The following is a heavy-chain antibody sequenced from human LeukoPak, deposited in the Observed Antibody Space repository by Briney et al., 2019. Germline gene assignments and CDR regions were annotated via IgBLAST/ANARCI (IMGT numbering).Heavy chain of an antibody. J-gene: IGHJ4*02. CDR2: IHHDGRI. D-gene: IGHD3-16*02. CDR1: GGSIDSTNW. V-gene: IGHV4/OR15-8*01. CDR3: ARSHDHLWGNYPDY. Sequence: SETLSLTCDVSGGSIDSTNWWNWVRQPPGKGLEWIGEIHHDGRINYNPSLKSRVTLSVDKSKNQFSLRLNSVTAADTAMYYCARSHDHLWGNYPDYWGQGTLVTVPS.